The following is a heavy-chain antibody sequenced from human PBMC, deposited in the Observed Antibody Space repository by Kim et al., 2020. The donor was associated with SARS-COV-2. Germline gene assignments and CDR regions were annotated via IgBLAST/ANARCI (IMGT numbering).Heavy chain of an antibody. J-gene: IGHJ4*02. CDR2: ISAYNGNT. D-gene: IGHD3-22*01. CDR1: GYTFTSYG. CDR3: ARDSYYYDSSGYPSY. Sequence: ASVKVSCKASGYTFTSYGISWVRQAPGQGLEWMGWISAYNGNTNYAQKLQGRVTMTTDTSTSTAYMELRSLRSDDTAVYYCARDSYYYDSSGYPSYWGQGTLVTVSS. V-gene: IGHV1-18*01.